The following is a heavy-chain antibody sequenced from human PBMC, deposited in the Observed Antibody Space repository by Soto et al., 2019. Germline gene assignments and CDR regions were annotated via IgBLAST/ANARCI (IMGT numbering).Heavy chain of an antibody. D-gene: IGHD3-10*01. V-gene: IGHV3-74*01. CDR1: GFTFSSYW. J-gene: IGHJ6*02. Sequence: PGGSMRLSCAASGFTFSSYWMHWVRQAPGKGLVWVSRINSDGSSTSYADSVKGRFTISRDNAKNTLYLQMNSLRAEDTAVYYCALRRGPWYYYGIDVRAQGTTVTVSS. CDR3: ALRRGPWYYYGIDV. CDR2: INSDGSST.